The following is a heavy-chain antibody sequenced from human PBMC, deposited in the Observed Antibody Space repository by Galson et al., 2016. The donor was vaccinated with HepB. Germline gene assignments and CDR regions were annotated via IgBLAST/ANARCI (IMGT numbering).Heavy chain of an antibody. D-gene: IGHD6-25*01. J-gene: IGHJ4*02. Sequence: SLRLSCAASGFSFTSYWMHWVRQAPGKGLEWVAQIYHDGVTTNYADSVKGRFTISRDDAKNTLSLQMNSLRVEDKAVYYCVRDNWRTADLFDFWGQGTLVTVSS. CDR1: GFSFTSYW. CDR2: IYHDGVTT. CDR3: VRDNWRTADLFDF. V-gene: IGHV3-74*01.